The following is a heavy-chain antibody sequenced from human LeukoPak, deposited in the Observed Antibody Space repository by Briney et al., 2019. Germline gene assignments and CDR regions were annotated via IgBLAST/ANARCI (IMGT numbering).Heavy chain of an antibody. J-gene: IGHJ4*02. V-gene: IGHV1-18*01. CDR1: GGTLRNYT. D-gene: IGHD5-12*01. CDR2: VSGYHFNT. CDR3: ARDKSVATTPRHPFDF. Sequence: ASVKVSYQDSGGTLRNYTISWARQAPRRALEWPGWVSGYHFNTNYAQILGGRDSMPIDTSQITAYMQLSSLTSDDTAVYYCARDKSVATTPRHPFDFWGQGTLITVSS.